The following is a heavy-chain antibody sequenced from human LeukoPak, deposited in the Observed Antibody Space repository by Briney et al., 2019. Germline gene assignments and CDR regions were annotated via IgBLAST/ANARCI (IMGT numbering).Heavy chain of an antibody. CDR3: AKDRMYSSGWPDY. V-gene: IGHV3-30*02. CDR1: GFTFSSYG. D-gene: IGHD6-19*01. CDR2: IRYDGSNK. Sequence: PGGSLRLSCAASGFTFSSYGMHWVRQAPGKGLEWAAFIRYDGSNKYYADSVKGRFTISRDNSKNTLYLQMNSLRAEDTAVYYCAKDRMYSSGWPDYWGQGTLVTVSS. J-gene: IGHJ4*02.